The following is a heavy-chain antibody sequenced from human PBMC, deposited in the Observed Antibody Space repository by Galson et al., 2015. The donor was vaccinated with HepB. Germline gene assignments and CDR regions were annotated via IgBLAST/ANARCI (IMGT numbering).Heavy chain of an antibody. D-gene: IGHD1-20*01. V-gene: IGHV2-26*01. CDR1: GFSLSNARMG. J-gene: IGHJ5*02. CDR3: ARILGDDYGDRYNWNETWRGLNWFDP. Sequence: PALVKPTQTLTLTCTVSGFSLSNARMGVSWIRQPPGKALEWLAHIFSNDEKSYSTSLKSRLTISKDTSKSQVVLTMTNMDPVDTATYYCARILGDDYGDRYNWNETWRGLNWFDPWGQGTLVTVSS. CDR2: IFSNDEK.